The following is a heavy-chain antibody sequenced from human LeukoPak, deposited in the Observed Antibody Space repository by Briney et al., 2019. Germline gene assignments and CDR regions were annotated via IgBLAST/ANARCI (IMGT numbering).Heavy chain of an antibody. V-gene: IGHV1-2*02. CDR2: IHPKSGDT. J-gene: IGHJ6*03. Sequence: RPSVKVSCKASGYIFTAYYVHWVRQAPGQGLEWMGWIHPKSGDTNFAQRFQGRVTLTSDTTLNTIYVELSGLRSDDTAIYYCARGTWFGNYYLDVWGSGTTVTVSS. D-gene: IGHD3-10*01. CDR1: GYIFTAYY. CDR3: ARGTWFGNYYLDV.